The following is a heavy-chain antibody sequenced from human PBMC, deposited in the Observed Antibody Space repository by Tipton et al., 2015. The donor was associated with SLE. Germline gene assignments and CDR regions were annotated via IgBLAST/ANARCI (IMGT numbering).Heavy chain of an antibody. CDR3: ARQMRGRPIWKWTDALDV. Sequence: GSLRLSCAASGFTFSSYSMNWVRQAPGKGLEWVSSISSSSSYIYYADSVKGRFTISRDNAKNSLYLQMNSLRAEDTSVYHCARQMRGRPIWKWTDALDVWGQGTEVFVS. CDR1: GFTFSSYS. CDR2: ISSSSSYI. D-gene: IGHD3/OR15-3a*01. V-gene: IGHV3-21*03. J-gene: IGHJ6*02.